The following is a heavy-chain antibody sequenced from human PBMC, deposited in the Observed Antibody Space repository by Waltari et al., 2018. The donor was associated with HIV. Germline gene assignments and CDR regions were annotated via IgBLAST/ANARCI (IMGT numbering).Heavy chain of an antibody. D-gene: IGHD3-10*01. CDR2: LWPEGNTR. CDR1: GFTLPDYA. J-gene: IGHJ4*02. V-gene: IGHV3-33*01. CDR3: ARQGNTGTYFGGHR. Sequence: QVHLVESGGTVVQPGKSLRLSCVTDGFTLPDYAMSWFRQTPGAGRQWVAILWPEGNTRFYAPFVRGRFSISRDNTKKTVFLQMRALRADDTGVYFCARQGNTGTYFGGHRWGRGT.